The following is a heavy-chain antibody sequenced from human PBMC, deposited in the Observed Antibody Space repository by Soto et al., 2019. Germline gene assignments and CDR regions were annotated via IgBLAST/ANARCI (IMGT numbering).Heavy chain of an antibody. CDR2: IYFSGST. CDR1: GGSISSGNFY. CDR3: AHDSHGGNTYFDL. D-gene: IGHD1-26*01. V-gene: IGHV4-30-4*01. J-gene: IGHJ4*02. Sequence: VQLQESGPGLVRPSETLSLTCTVSGGSISSGNFYWSWIRQPPGKGLEWIGYIYFSGSTSYSPSLKRRLTISSNTSNNQFSLKLTSVTAADTAVYYCAHDSHGGNTYFDLWGQGALVTVSS.